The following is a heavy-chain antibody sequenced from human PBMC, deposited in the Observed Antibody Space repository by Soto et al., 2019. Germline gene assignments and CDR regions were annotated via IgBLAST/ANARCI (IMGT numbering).Heavy chain of an antibody. CDR1: GFPVSSKY. CDR3: ARYYSGSGSPFDY. D-gene: IGHD3-10*01. CDR2: IYSGGST. V-gene: IGHV3-53*01. Sequence: GGSLSLSCAASGFPVSSKYMSWVRQAPGKGLEWVSVIYSGGSTYYADSVKGRFTISRDNSKNTLYLQMNSLRAEDTAVYYCARYYSGSGSPFDYWGQGTLVTVSS. J-gene: IGHJ4*02.